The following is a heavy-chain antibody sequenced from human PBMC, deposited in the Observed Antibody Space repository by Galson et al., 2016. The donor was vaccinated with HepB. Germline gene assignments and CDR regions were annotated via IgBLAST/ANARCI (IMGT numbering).Heavy chain of an antibody. J-gene: IGHJ4*02. D-gene: IGHD3-16*01. CDR3: ARDDYFRLGY. V-gene: IGHV3-48*02. CDR1: GFIFSVYN. CDR2: ITSSSDTM. Sequence: SLRLSCAASGFIFSVYNMNWARQAPGKGLEWIAWITSSSDTMYYADSVKGRFTNSSDNAKNSLYLEMNSLRDEDTAVYYCARDDYFRLGYWGQGTLVTVSS.